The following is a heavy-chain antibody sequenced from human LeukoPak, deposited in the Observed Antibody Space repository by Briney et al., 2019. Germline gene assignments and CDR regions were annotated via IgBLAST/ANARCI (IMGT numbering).Heavy chain of an antibody. Sequence: GGSLRLSCAASGFTFSSYAMSWVRQAPGKGLEWVSAISGSGGSTYYADSVKGRFTISRDNSKNTLYLQMNSLRAEDTAVYYCAKVLIVVVPAAIGSFDYWGQGTLVTVSS. J-gene: IGHJ4*02. V-gene: IGHV3-23*01. D-gene: IGHD2-2*01. CDR3: AKVLIVVVPAAIGSFDY. CDR1: GFTFSSYA. CDR2: ISGSGGST.